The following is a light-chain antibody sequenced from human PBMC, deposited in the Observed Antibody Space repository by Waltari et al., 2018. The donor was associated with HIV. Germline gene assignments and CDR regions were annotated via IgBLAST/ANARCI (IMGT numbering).Light chain of an antibody. Sequence: QSALTQPRSVSGSPGQSVTISCTGTSSDVGGYNYVSWYQQLPGKAPKLMIYDLTERPSGVPARFSGSKSGNTASLTISGLQAEDEADYYCCSFAGSYTCLFGGGTKLTVL. J-gene: IGLJ2*01. CDR1: SSDVGGYNY. V-gene: IGLV2-11*01. CDR2: DLT. CDR3: CSFAGSYTCL.